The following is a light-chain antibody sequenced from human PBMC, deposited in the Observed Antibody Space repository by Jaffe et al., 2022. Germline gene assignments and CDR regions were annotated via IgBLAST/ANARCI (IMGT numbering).Light chain of an antibody. CDR3: NSRDRTGHHVV. J-gene: IGLJ3*02. V-gene: IGLV3-19*01. CDR2: GLN. Sequence: SSELTQDPAVSVALGQTVRITCQGDSLRNYYPTWYQQKPGQAPILVIYGLNQRPSGIPDRISGSTSGNTASLTITGAQADDEADYYCNSRDRTGHHVVFGGGTKLTVL. CDR1: SLRNYY.